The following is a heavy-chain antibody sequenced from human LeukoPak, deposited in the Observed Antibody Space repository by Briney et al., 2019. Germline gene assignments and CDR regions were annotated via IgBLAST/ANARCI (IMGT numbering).Heavy chain of an antibody. V-gene: IGHV1-2*02. Sequence: GASVKVSCKTSGYTFSDYYIHWIRQAPGQGLEWMGWINPNSGGTNYAQKFQGRVTMTRDTSISTAYMELSRLRSDDTAVYYCASSLPGNDLYGDLTYLDYWGQGTLVTVSS. J-gene: IGHJ4*02. CDR2: INPNSGGT. CDR1: GYTFSDYY. D-gene: IGHD4-17*01. CDR3: ASSLPGNDLYGDLTYLDY.